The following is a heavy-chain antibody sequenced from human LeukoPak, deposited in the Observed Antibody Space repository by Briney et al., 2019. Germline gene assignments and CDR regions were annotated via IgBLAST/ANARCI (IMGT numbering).Heavy chain of an antibody. D-gene: IGHD1-20*01. CDR3: ARVLIYNGIDTDAFDI. J-gene: IGHJ3*02. Sequence: ASVKVSCKASGYTFTSYGFSWVRQPPGQGLEWMGWISAYNGNTNYAKKLQGRVTRTTDTSTRTAYMELRSLRSDDTAVYYCARVLIYNGIDTDAFDIWGQGTMVTVSS. CDR1: GYTFTSYG. V-gene: IGHV1-18*01. CDR2: ISAYNGNT.